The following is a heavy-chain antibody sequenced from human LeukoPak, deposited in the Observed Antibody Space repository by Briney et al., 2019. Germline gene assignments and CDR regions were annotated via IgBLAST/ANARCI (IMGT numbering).Heavy chain of an antibody. D-gene: IGHD3-3*01. V-gene: IGHV4-39*07. CDR2: IYYSGST. CDR1: GGSISSSSYY. J-gene: IGHJ2*01. Sequence: NPSETLSLTCTVSGGSISSSSYYWGWIRQPPGKGLEWIGSIYYSGSTYYNPSLKSRVTISVDTSKNQFSLKLSSVTAADTAVYYCARGDYDDSGGWYFDLWGRGTLVTVSS. CDR3: ARGDYDDSGGWYFDL.